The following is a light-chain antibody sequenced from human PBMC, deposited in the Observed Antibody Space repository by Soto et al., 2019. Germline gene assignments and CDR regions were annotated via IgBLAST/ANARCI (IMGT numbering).Light chain of an antibody. CDR2: AAP. V-gene: IGKV1-39*01. CDR3: QQSYSTEITTT. Sequence: DIHMNQPPSSLSASAGARVFPASRASQSWSRNLNWYQLKPGKASNMLIFAAPCLQSAVHSRLYGCGSGADFTLTISSRQPEDFATNWWQQSYSTEITTTVGQGTRLESK. J-gene: IGKJ5*01. CDR1: QSWSRN.